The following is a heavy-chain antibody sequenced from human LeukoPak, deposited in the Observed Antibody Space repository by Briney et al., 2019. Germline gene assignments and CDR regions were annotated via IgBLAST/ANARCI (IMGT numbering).Heavy chain of an antibody. CDR3: AKGAGDLQCVFDY. Sequence: ASVKVSCKASGYTFNPYYFHWVRQAPGQGLEWMGWINFNIGDTHYAQNFQGRVTMTRDTSISTAYMELSSLRSDDTAMYFCAKGAGDLQCVFDYWGQGTLVTVSS. D-gene: IGHD5-24*01. V-gene: IGHV1-2*02. J-gene: IGHJ4*02. CDR2: INFNIGDT. CDR1: GYTFNPYY.